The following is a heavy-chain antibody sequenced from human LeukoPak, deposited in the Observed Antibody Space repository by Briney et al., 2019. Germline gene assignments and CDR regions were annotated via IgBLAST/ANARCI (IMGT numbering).Heavy chain of an antibody. J-gene: IGHJ3*01. CDR1: GYTFNTYD. D-gene: IGHD2-21*02. CDR2: SSTDNGDT. V-gene: IGHV1-18*01. CDR3: ASLVTAVDFDV. Sequence: EASVKVSCKASGYTFNTYDISWVRQAPGQGPEWMGWSSTDNGDTNYAQKLQGRVTMTTDTSTRTAYMELRSLRSDDTAVYYCASLVTAVDFDVWGQGTMVTVSS.